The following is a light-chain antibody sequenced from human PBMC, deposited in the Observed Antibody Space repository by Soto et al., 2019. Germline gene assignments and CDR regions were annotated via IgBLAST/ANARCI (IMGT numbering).Light chain of an antibody. CDR1: SSDVGGYNY. J-gene: IGLJ1*01. CDR2: DVS. Sequence: QSVLTQPASVSGSPGQSITISCTGTSSDVGGYNYVSWYQQHPGKAPKLMIYDVSNRPSGVSNRFSGSKSGNTASLTISGLQAEDEADYYCSSYTSSSPLYVFGPGTKVTV. V-gene: IGLV2-14*01. CDR3: SSYTSSSPLYV.